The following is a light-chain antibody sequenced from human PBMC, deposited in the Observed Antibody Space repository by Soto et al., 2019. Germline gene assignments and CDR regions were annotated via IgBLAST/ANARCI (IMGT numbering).Light chain of an antibody. CDR2: EVS. Sequence: QSALTQPASVSGSPGQSITISCTAASSDVGGYNYVSWYQQHPGKAPKLMIYEVSNRPSGVSYRFSGSKSGNTASLTISGLQAEDEADYYCSSYTGSSTLVVFGGGTKLTVL. CDR3: SSYTGSSTLVV. J-gene: IGLJ3*02. V-gene: IGLV2-14*03. CDR1: SSDVGGYNY.